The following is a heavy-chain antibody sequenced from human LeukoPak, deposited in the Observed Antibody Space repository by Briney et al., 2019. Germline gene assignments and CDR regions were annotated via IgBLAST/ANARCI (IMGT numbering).Heavy chain of an antibody. J-gene: IGHJ4*02. CDR3: ASGPYPAAGTDHQFDY. D-gene: IGHD6-13*01. CDR2: IYYSGST. CDR1: GASISSYY. Sequence: PSGTLSLTCTVSGASISSYYWSWIRQPPGKGLEWIGCIYYSGSTHYNPSLKSRVTISVDTSKNQFSLKVTSVTAADTAVYYCASGPYPAAGTDHQFDYWGQGTLVTVSS. V-gene: IGHV4-59*01.